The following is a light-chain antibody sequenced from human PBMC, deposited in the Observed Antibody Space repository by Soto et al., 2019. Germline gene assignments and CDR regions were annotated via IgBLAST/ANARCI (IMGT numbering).Light chain of an antibody. Sequence: DIQMTQSPSSLSASVGDRVTITCRASQGISNYLAWYQQKPGKVPKLLIYVASTLQSGVPSRFSGSGSGTDFTLTISSLHPEDVATYYCQKYNSAPRAFGQGTKVEIK. V-gene: IGKV1-27*01. CDR3: QKYNSAPRA. J-gene: IGKJ1*01. CDR1: QGISNY. CDR2: VAS.